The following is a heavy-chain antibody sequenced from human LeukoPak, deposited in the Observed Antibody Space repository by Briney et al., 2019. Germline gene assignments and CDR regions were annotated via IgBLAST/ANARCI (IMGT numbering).Heavy chain of an antibody. J-gene: IGHJ4*02. Sequence: KPSETLSLTCTVSGDSISSSDYYWSWIREPPGKELEWIASINYGGTTYYNPSLKSRVTISVDTSKNQSSLRLSSVTAADTAVYLCARYVVYGSGKYYFDYWGQGSLVTVSS. CDR2: INYGGTT. V-gene: IGHV4-39*01. CDR3: ARYVVYGSGKYYFDY. D-gene: IGHD3-10*01. CDR1: GDSISSSDYY.